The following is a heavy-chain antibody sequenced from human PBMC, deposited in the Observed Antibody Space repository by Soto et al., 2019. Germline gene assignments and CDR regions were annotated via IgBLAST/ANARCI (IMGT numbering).Heavy chain of an antibody. CDR1: GFIVSDTY. J-gene: IGHJ3*02. CDR2: ISNRGDT. D-gene: IGHD2-15*01. CDR3: AREHRYCRGGSCSITGDAYDI. Sequence: EVHLVESGGGLVQPGGSLRLSCTASGFIVSDTYVNWVRQAPGKGLEWVSVISNRGDTHYADSVRGRFSLSRDISDNTLHLQMNKLRVEDTAVYYCAREHRYCRGGSCSITGDAYDIWGQGTMVSVSS. V-gene: IGHV3-66*01.